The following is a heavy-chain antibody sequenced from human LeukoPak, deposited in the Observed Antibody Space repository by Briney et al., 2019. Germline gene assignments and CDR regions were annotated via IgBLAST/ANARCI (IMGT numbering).Heavy chain of an antibody. J-gene: IGHJ4*02. CDR3: ARGLDSSGWGGDY. CDR2: INHSGST. Sequence: PSETLSLTCAVYGGSFSGYYWSWLRQPPGKGLEWIGEINHSGSTNYHPSRKSQVTISVDTAKNQFSLKLSAVTAADTAVYYCARGLDSSGWGGDYWGQGTLVTVSS. CDR1: GGSFSGYY. D-gene: IGHD6-19*01. V-gene: IGHV4-34*01.